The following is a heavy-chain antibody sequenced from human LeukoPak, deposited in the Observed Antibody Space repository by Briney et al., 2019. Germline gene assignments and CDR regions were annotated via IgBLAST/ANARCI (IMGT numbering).Heavy chain of an antibody. D-gene: IGHD3-10*01. V-gene: IGHV4-61*09. CDR3: ARAGGSGSYYNLGY. J-gene: IGHJ4*02. Sequence: PSETLSLTCTVSGGSISSDDYYWNWIRQPAGKGLEWIGHIYSTWSTNYNPSLKSRVTISVDTSKNQFSLKLSSVTAADTAVYYCARAGGSGSYYNLGYWGQGTLVTVSS. CDR2: IYSTWST. CDR1: GGSISSDDYY.